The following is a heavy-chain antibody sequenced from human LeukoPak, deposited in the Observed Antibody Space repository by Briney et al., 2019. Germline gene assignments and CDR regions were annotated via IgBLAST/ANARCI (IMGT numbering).Heavy chain of an antibody. CDR2: INHSGTT. V-gene: IGHV4-34*01. Sequence: SETLSLTCGVQGGSVSDFYWSWIRQAPGKGLEWIGDINHSGTTNYNPSLKSRLTMSVDTSQNNFSLKLSSVTAADTAVYYCARDCGGDCYRDVAFDIWGQGTMVTVSS. CDR1: GGSVSDFY. J-gene: IGHJ3*02. D-gene: IGHD2-21*02. CDR3: ARDCGGDCYRDVAFDI.